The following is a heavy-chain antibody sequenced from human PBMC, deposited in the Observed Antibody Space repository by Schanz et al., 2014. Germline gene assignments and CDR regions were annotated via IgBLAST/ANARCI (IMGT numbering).Heavy chain of an antibody. V-gene: IGHV1-46*01. Sequence: QVHLVQSGAEVKKPGASVKVSCKASGYIFTSYSMHWVRQAPGQGLEWLGIINPSGGSTSSAQEFQGRVTMTRDTSTSTLQMELSSLRSEDTAVYYCARGGAYRSPSPVFYFDYWGQGTLVTVSS. CDR1: GYIFTSYS. J-gene: IGHJ4*02. CDR2: INPSGGST. CDR3: ARGGAYRSPSPVFYFDY. D-gene: IGHD6-6*01.